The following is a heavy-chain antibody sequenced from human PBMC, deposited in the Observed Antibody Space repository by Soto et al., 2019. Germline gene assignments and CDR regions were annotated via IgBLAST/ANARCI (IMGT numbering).Heavy chain of an antibody. J-gene: IGHJ3*02. V-gene: IGHV1-18*01. CDR1: GGTFNSYT. D-gene: IGHD3-16*02. Sequence: GASVKVSCKASGGTFNSYTISWVRQAPGQGLEWMGRISAYNGNTNYAQKLQGRVTMTTDTSTSTAYMELRSLRSDDTAVYYCARVQRPYDYIWGSYRPHDAFDIWGQGTMVTVSS. CDR3: ARVQRPYDYIWGSYRPHDAFDI. CDR2: ISAYNGNT.